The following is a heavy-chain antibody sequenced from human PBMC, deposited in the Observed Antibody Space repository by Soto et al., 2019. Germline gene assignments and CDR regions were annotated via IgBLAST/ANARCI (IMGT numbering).Heavy chain of an antibody. D-gene: IGHD6-19*01. Sequence: QVQLVESGGGLVKPGGSLRLSCAASGLTFSDYYMSWLRQAPGKGLGWVSYISSSGSSTYYVDSVKGRFTISRDNAKNSLYLQMNSLRAEDTAVYYCASHTGYSSGWAFDYWGQGTLVTISS. V-gene: IGHV3-11*01. CDR3: ASHTGYSSGWAFDY. CDR2: ISSSGSST. CDR1: GLTFSDYY. J-gene: IGHJ4*02.